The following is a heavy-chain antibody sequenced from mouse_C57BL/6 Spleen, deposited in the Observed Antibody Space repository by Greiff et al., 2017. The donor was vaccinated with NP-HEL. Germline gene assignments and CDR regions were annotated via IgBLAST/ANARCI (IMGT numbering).Heavy chain of an antibody. Sequence: DVQLQESEGGLVQPGSSMKLSCTASGFTFSDYYMAWVRQVPEKGLEWVANINYDGSSTYYLDSLKSRFIISRDNAKNILYLQMSSLKSEDTATYYCARDSGAYYFDYWGQGTTLTVSS. CDR3: ARDSGAYYFDY. D-gene: IGHD4-1*01. CDR1: GFTFSDYY. CDR2: INYDGSST. V-gene: IGHV5-16*01. J-gene: IGHJ2*01.